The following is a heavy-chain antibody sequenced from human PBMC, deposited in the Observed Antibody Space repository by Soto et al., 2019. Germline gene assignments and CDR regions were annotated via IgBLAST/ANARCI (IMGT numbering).Heavy chain of an antibody. D-gene: IGHD3-10*01. CDR2: IYYSGST. CDR3: ARGGLWFGELFNWFDP. Sequence: TLSLTRTVSGGSISSYYWSWIRQPPGKGLEWIGYIYYSGSTNYNPSLKSRVTISVDTSKNQFSLKLSSVTAADTAVYYCARGGLWFGELFNWFDPWGQGTLVTVSS. J-gene: IGHJ5*02. V-gene: IGHV4-59*01. CDR1: GGSISSYY.